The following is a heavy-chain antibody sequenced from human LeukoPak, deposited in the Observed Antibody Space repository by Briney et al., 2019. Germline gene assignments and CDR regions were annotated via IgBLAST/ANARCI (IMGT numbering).Heavy chain of an antibody. Sequence: GGALRLSCAASGFTFSSYSMNWVRQAPGKGLEWVSSISSSSSYIYYADSVKCRFTISRNNAKNSLYLQMNSLRAEDTAVYYCARDQGYYYDSSGYALDYWGQGTLVTVSS. CDR3: ARDQGYYYDSSGYALDY. D-gene: IGHD3-22*01. J-gene: IGHJ4*02. CDR1: GFTFSSYS. CDR2: ISSSSSYI. V-gene: IGHV3-21*01.